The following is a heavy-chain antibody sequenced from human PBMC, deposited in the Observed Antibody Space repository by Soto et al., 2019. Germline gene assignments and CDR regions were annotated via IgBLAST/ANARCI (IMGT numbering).Heavy chain of an antibody. CDR2: ISASGGST. J-gene: IGHJ4*02. CDR3: ALIGQQLIGTKLRDC. V-gene: IGHV3-23*01. D-gene: IGHD6-13*01. CDR1: GFTFSSYA. Sequence: EVRLLESGGDLVQPGGSLRLSCAASGFTFSSYAMSWVRQAPGKGLEGVSGISASGGSTYYVDSVKGRFTISRDNSKNTLYLQMNSLRAEDTAVYYCALIGQQLIGTKLRDCWGQGTLVAVSS.